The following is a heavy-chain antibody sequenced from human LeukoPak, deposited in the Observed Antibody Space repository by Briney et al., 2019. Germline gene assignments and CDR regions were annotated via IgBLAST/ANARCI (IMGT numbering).Heavy chain of an antibody. Sequence: GGSLRLSCAASGFNFDNYAIHWVRQGPGEGLHWVSGISWNSADLVYADSVKGRFTISRDNAKNTLYLQMNSLRAEDTAVYYCARATAVAGNYYYYYYMDVWGKGTTVTVSS. CDR2: ISWNSADL. D-gene: IGHD6-19*01. J-gene: IGHJ6*03. CDR1: GFNFDNYA. V-gene: IGHV3-9*01. CDR3: ARATAVAGNYYYYYYMDV.